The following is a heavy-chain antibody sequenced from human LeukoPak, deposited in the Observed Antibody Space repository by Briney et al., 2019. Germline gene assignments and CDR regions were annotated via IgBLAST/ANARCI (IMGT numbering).Heavy chain of an antibody. CDR2: IRYDGSNK. CDR1: GFTFSSYG. Sequence: GGSLRLSCAASGFTFSSYGMHWVRQAPGKGLEWVAFIRYDGSNKYYTDSVKGRFTISRDDSKNTVYLQMNGLRAEDTAVYYRAKDQGNWAYFDYWGQGTLVTVSS. D-gene: IGHD3-16*01. CDR3: AKDQGNWAYFDY. J-gene: IGHJ4*02. V-gene: IGHV3-30*02.